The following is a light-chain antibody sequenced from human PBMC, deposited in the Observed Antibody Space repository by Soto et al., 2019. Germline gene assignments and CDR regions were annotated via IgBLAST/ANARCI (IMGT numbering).Light chain of an antibody. CDR2: SNN. CDR1: SSNIGSNT. Sequence: QSVLTQPPSASGTPGQRVTISCSGSSSNIGSNTVNWYQQLPGTAPKLLIYSNNQRPSGVPDRFSGSKSGTSASLAISGLQSEDDADYYCAAWDDSLNGLVFGGGTKHTVL. J-gene: IGLJ2*01. V-gene: IGLV1-44*01. CDR3: AAWDDSLNGLV.